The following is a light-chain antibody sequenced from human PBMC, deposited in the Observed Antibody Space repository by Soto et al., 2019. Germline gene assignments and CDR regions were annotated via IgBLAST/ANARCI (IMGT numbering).Light chain of an antibody. CDR3: TSWTTSTTMI. J-gene: IGLJ2*01. CDR2: DVN. V-gene: IGLV2-14*03. CDR1: SSDIGAYNF. Sequence: QSVLTQPASVSGSPGQSITISCTGTSSDIGAYNFVSWYQQHPGKAPKLMLYDVNIRPSGVSNRFSGSKSGNTASLTISGLQDEDEADYYCTSWTTSTTMIFGGGTKLTV.